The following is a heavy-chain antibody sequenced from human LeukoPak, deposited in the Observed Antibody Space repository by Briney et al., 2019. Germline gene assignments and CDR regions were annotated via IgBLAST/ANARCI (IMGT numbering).Heavy chain of an antibody. D-gene: IGHD6-13*01. J-gene: IGHJ4*02. CDR3: ARAPVRAAAWVDY. CDR2: IWYDGSNK. CDR1: GFTFSSYG. Sequence: GRSLRLSCAASGFTFSSYGMHWVRQAPGEGLEWVAVIWYDGSNKYYADSVKGRFTISRDNSKNTLYLQMNSLRAEDTAVYYCARAPVRAAAWVDYWGQGTLVTVSS. V-gene: IGHV3-33*01.